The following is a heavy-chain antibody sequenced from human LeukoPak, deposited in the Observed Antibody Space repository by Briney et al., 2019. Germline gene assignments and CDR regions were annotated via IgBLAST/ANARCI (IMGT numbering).Heavy chain of an antibody. CDR2: INPNSGGT. CDR3: ARDHEGYGDPWYFDY. D-gene: IGHD4-17*01. Sequence: ASVKVSCKASGYIFTGYYMHWVRQAPGQGLEWMGWINPNSGGTNYAQRFQGWVTMTRDTSISTAYMELSKVRSDDTAVYYCARDHEGYGDPWYFDYWGQGTLVTVSS. CDR1: GYIFTGYY. V-gene: IGHV1-2*04. J-gene: IGHJ4*02.